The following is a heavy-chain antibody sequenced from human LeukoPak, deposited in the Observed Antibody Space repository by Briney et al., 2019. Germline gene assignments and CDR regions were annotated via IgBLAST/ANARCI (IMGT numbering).Heavy chain of an antibody. CDR2: ISCSGVST. CDR1: GCTFSSYA. V-gene: IGHV3-23*01. CDR3: AKYYSSSPPTGFDP. J-gene: IGHJ5*02. D-gene: IGHD6-13*01. Sequence: GGALRLSCAASGCTFSSYAMSWVRQAPWKGLEGVSSISCSGVSTYYAASVKGRFTISRDNSKNTLYLQMNSMRAEDTAVYYCAKYYSSSPPTGFDPWGQGTLVTVSS.